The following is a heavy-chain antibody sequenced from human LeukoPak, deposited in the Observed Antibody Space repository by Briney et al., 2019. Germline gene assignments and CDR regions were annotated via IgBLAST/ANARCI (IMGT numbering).Heavy chain of an antibody. D-gene: IGHD3-3*01. CDR3: ARITYYDFWSGYYSRPYYFDY. V-gene: IGHV1-18*01. Sequence: ASVKVSCKASGYTFTSYGISWVRQAPGQGLEWMGWISAYNGNTNYAQKLQGRVTMTTDTSTSTAYMELRSLRSDDTAVYYRARITYYDFWSGYYSRPYYFDYWGQGTLVTVSS. CDR1: GYTFTSYG. CDR2: ISAYNGNT. J-gene: IGHJ4*02.